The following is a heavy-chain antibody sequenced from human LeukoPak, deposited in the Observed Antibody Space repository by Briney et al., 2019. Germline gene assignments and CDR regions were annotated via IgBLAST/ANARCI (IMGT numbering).Heavy chain of an antibody. CDR3: ARNRYCTNGVCYRGFNDY. CDR1: GGTFSSYA. CDR2: IIPIFGTA. J-gene: IGHJ4*02. V-gene: IGHV1-69*13. D-gene: IGHD2-8*01. Sequence: SVKVSCKASGGTFSSYAISWVRQAPGQGLEWMGGIIPIFGTANYAQKFQGRVTITADESTSTAYMELSSLRSEDTAVYYCARNRYCTNGVCYRGFNDYWGQGTLVTVSS.